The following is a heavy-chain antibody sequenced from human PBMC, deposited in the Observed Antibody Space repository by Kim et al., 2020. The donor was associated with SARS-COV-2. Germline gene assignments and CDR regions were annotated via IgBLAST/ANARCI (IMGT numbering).Heavy chain of an antibody. CDR1: GYSFTSYW. J-gene: IGHJ4*02. CDR2: IDPSDSYT. Sequence: GESLKISCKGSGYSFTSYWISWVRQMPGKGLEWMGRIDPSDSYTNYSPSFQGHVTISADKSISAAYLQWSSLKASDTAMYYCARPDYYDSSGLDYWGQGTLVTVSS. CDR3: ARPDYYDSSGLDY. D-gene: IGHD3-22*01. V-gene: IGHV5-10-1*01.